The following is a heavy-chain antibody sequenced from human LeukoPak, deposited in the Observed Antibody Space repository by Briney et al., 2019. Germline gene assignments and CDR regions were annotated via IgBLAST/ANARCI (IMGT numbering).Heavy chain of an antibody. J-gene: IGHJ6*02. D-gene: IGHD2-8*01. Sequence: GRSLRLSCAASGFTFSSYAMHWVRQAPGKGLEWVAIISYDGSNNYYADSVKGRFTISRDNSKNTLYLQMNSLRAEDTAVYYCARDRGTNGVCCSVYYYYGMDVWGQGTTVTVSS. V-gene: IGHV3-30-3*01. CDR3: ARDRGTNGVCCSVYYYYGMDV. CDR1: GFTFSSYA. CDR2: ISYDGSNN.